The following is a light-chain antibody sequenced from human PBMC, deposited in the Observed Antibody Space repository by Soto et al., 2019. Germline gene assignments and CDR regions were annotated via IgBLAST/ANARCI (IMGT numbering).Light chain of an antibody. CDR1: QSVRKN. V-gene: IGKV3-11*01. J-gene: IGKJ3*01. CDR2: GAS. Sequence: EIVRTQCPSTLSVSPGERDTLSCRASQSVRKNLAWYQHKPGQVPRLLIYGASTRATGIPARFSGSGSGTDFTLTISSLEPEDFAVYYCQQRSSWPFTFAPRTKVDTK. CDR3: QQRSSWPFT.